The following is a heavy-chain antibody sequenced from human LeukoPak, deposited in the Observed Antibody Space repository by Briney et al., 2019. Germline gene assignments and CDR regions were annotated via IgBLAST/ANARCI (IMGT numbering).Heavy chain of an antibody. V-gene: IGHV3-23*01. D-gene: IGHD5-12*01. CDR3: AKALGNSAYPAKYRTFDC. Sequence: GGSLRLSCAASGFTFSNYVMIWVRQAPGKGLEWVSSAGGTDGTTHYADSVKDRFTISRDNSKTTLYLQTNSLRPEDTAVYYCAKALGNSAYPAKYRTFDCGGQGTLVTVSS. J-gene: IGHJ4*02. CDR1: GFTFSNYV. CDR2: AGGTDGTT.